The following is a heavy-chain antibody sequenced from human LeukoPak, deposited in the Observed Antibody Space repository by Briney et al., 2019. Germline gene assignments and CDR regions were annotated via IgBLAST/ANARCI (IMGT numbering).Heavy chain of an antibody. Sequence: QPGGSLRLSCAASGFTFSSYAMHWVRQAPGKGLEWVAVISYDGSNKYYADSVKGRFTISRDNSKNTLYLQMNSLRAEDTAVYYCARAGNYDSGMFDYWGQGTLVTVSS. CDR3: ARAGNYDSGMFDY. CDR1: GFTFSSYA. D-gene: IGHD3-22*01. V-gene: IGHV3-30*04. J-gene: IGHJ4*02. CDR2: ISYDGSNK.